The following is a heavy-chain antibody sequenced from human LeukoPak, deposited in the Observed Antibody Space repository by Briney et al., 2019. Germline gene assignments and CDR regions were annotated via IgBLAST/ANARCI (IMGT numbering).Heavy chain of an antibody. V-gene: IGHV4-34*01. J-gene: IGHJ6*02. CDR2: INHSGST. D-gene: IGHD2-2*01. CDR3: ARLRGGVVVPAATSRRYYGMDV. Sequence: SETLPLTCAVYGGSFSGYYWSWIRQPPGKGLEWIGEINHSGSTNYNPSLKSRVTISVDTSKNQFSLKLSSVTAADTAVYYCARLRGGVVVPAATSRRYYGMDVWGQGTTVTVSS. CDR1: GGSFSGYY.